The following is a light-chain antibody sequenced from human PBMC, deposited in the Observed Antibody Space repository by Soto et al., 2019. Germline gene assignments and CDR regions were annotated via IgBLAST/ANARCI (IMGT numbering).Light chain of an antibody. CDR2: AAS. Sequence: AIQMTQSPSSLSASVGDRVTITCRASQGIRNDVGWYQQKPGKAPELLIYAASSLQTGVPSRFSGSGSGTEFTLTISSLQPEDSATYYCQQYNSYSKTFGQGTKVDIK. CDR1: QGIRND. V-gene: IGKV1-6*01. CDR3: QQYNSYSKT. J-gene: IGKJ1*01.